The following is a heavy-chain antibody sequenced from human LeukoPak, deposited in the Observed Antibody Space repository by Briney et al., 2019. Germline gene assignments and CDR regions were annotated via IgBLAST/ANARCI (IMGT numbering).Heavy chain of an antibody. CDR1: GYSFTSYW. CDR2: IYPGDSDT. Sequence: GESLKISCKGSGYSFTSYWIGWVRQMPGKGLEWMGIIYPGDSDTRYSPPFQGQVTISADKSISTAYLQWSSLKASDTAMYYCARRYCSSTSCSRRNAFDIWGQGTMVTVSS. J-gene: IGHJ3*02. V-gene: IGHV5-51*01. D-gene: IGHD2-2*01. CDR3: ARRYCSSTSCSRRNAFDI.